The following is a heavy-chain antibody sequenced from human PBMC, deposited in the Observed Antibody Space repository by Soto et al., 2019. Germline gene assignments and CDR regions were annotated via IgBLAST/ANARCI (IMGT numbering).Heavy chain of an antibody. CDR2: INPSGGST. V-gene: IGHV1-46*01. D-gene: IGHD1-26*01. J-gene: IGHJ6*03. Sequence: GASVKVSCKASGYTFTSYYMHWVRQAPGQGLEWMGRINPSGGSTGYAQKFQGRVTMTRNTSTSTAYMELSSLRSEDTAVYYCARPHRNYYYYMDVWGKGTTVTVSS. CDR3: ARPHRNYYYYMDV. CDR1: GYTFTSYY.